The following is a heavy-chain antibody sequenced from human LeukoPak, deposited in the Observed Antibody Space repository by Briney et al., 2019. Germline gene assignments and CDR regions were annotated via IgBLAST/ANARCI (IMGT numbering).Heavy chain of an antibody. CDR2: INPNSGGT. CDR1: GYTFTSYG. CDR3: ARDPMVRSAGP. J-gene: IGHJ5*02. Sequence: ASVKVSCKASGYTFTSYGISWVRQAPGQGLEWMGWINPNSGGTNYAQKFQGRVTMTRDTSISTAYMELSRLRSDDTAVYYCARDPMVRSAGPWGQGTLVTVSS. D-gene: IGHD3-10*01. V-gene: IGHV1-2*02.